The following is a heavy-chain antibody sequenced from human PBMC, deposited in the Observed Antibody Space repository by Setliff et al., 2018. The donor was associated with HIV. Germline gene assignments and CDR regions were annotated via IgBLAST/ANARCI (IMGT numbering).Heavy chain of an antibody. CDR3: ARVPPRWFGQLLYLQAFDY. J-gene: IGHJ4*02. Sequence: ASVKVSCKASGYTFTSYDINWVRQGTGQGLQWMGWMNPDSGNTGYAQKFQGRVTMTRNTSTSTAYMELSSLRSEDTDVYYCARVPPRWFGQLLYLQAFDYWGQGTLVTVSS. D-gene: IGHD3-10*01. CDR1: GYTFTSYD. V-gene: IGHV1-8*01. CDR2: MNPDSGNT.